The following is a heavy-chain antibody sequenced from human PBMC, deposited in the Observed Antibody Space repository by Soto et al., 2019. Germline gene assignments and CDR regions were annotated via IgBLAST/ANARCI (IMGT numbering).Heavy chain of an antibody. D-gene: IGHD3-10*01. CDR3: ASYHGSESFYYNGIDY. J-gene: IGHJ4*02. V-gene: IGHV4-39*01. CDR1: GDSISSSRYY. Sequence: SETLSLTCTVSGDSISSSRYYWGWIRQPPGKGLEWIGSIYYSGSTYYNPSLKSRVTISVDTSKNQFSLKLNSVTAADTAVYYCASYHGSESFYYNGIDYCGQGTLVTSPQ. CDR2: IYYSGST.